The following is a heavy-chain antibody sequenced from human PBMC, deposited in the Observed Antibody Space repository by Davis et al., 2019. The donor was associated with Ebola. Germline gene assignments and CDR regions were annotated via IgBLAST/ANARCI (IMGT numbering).Heavy chain of an antibody. Sequence: GESLKISCKGSGYSFTSYWISWVRQMPGKGLEWMGRIDPSDSYTNYSPSFQGHVTISADKSISTAYLQWSSLKASDTAMYYCARRDYDFWGGSWWFDPWGQGTLVTVSS. J-gene: IGHJ5*02. CDR3: ARRDYDFWGGSWWFDP. CDR1: GYSFTSYW. D-gene: IGHD3-3*01. V-gene: IGHV5-10-1*01. CDR2: IDPSDSYT.